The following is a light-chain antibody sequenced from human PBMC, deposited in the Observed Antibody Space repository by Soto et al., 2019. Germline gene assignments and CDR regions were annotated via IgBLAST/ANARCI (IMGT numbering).Light chain of an antibody. CDR2: AAS. V-gene: IGKV1-12*01. CDR1: QGISSW. J-gene: IGKJ4*01. CDR3: QQANSLPLT. Sequence: DLQMTQSPSSVSASVGDRVTITCRASQGISSWLAWYQHKPGKAPKLLMYAASSLQSGVPSRFTGSGSGTDFTLTINSLQPEDFATYYCQQANSLPLTFGGGTKVEIK.